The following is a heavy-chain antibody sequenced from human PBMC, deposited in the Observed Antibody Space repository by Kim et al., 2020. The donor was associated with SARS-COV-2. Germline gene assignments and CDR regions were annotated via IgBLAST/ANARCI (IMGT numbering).Heavy chain of an antibody. CDR1: GGSISSYY. D-gene: IGHD6-19*01. CDR3: ARGDFRRQWLAEYYYYYGMDV. Sequence: SETLSLTCTVSGGSISSYYWSWIRQPPGKGLEWIGYIYYSGSTNYNPSLKSRVTISVDTSKNQFSLKLSSVTAADTAVYYCARGDFRRQWLAEYYYYYGMDVWGQGTTVTVSS. CDR2: IYYSGST. V-gene: IGHV4-59*01. J-gene: IGHJ6*02.